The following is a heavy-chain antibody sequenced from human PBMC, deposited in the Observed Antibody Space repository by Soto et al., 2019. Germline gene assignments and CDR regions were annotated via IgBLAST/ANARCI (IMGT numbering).Heavy chain of an antibody. J-gene: IGHJ6*02. Sequence: QVQLVQSGAEVKKPGSSVKVSCKASGGTFSSYAISWVRQAPGQGLEWMGGIIPIFGTADYAQKFQGRVTITADESTSTAYVELRSLRSEDTAVYYCASHCGGDCYSRSPPYYYYGMDVWGQGTTVTVSS. V-gene: IGHV1-69*12. CDR1: GGTFSSYA. CDR3: ASHCGGDCYSRSPPYYYYGMDV. D-gene: IGHD2-21*02. CDR2: IIPIFGTA.